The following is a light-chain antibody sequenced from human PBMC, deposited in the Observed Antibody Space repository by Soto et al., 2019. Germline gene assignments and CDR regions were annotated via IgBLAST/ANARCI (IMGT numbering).Light chain of an antibody. CDR2: GAS. V-gene: IGKV3-15*01. J-gene: IGKJ1*01. Sequence: EIVMTQSPATLSVSPGERATLSCRASQSVSSNLAWYQKKPGQAPRLLIYGASSRATGIPVRFSGSASGTEFTLTISGLQSEDFAVYYCQQYNDWPWTFGQGTKVEIK. CDR3: QQYNDWPWT. CDR1: QSVSSN.